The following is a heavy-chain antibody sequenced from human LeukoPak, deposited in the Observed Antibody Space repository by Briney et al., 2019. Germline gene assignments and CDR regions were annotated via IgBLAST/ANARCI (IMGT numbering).Heavy chain of an antibody. CDR2: IYTSGST. CDR3: ARDRRVVAGTNGMDG. J-gene: IGHJ6*02. CDR1: GGSISSYY. D-gene: IGHD6-19*01. V-gene: IGHV4-4*07. Sequence: PSETLTLTCTVSGGSISSYYWSWLRQPAGKGLEWIGRIYTSGSTNYNPSLKSRVTMSVDTSKNQFSLKLSSVTAADTAVYYWARDRRVVAGTNGMDGWGQGTTVTVSS.